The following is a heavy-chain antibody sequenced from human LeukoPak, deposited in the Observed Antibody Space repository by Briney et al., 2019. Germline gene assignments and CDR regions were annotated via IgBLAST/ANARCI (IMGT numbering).Heavy chain of an antibody. V-gene: IGHV6-1*01. CDR3: ARGTAHYFDY. CDR1: GDSVSSNSAA. D-gene: IGHD5-18*01. Sequence: QTLSLTCAISGDSVSSNSAAWNWFRQSPSRGLEWLGRTYCRSTCYSDYAVSVKSRITINPDTSKNQFSLQLNSVTPEDTAVYYCARGTAHYFDYWGQGTLVTVSS. J-gene: IGHJ4*02. CDR2: TYCRSTCYS.